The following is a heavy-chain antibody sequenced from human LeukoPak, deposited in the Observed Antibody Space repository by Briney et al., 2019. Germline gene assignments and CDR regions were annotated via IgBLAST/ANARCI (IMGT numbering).Heavy chain of an antibody. CDR1: GGSISSYY. Sequence: SETLSLTCTVSGGSISSYYWSWIWQPPGKGLEWIGYIYYSGSTNYNPSLKSRVTISVDTSKNQFSLKLSSVTAADTAVYYCARSGAHYYMDVWGKGTAVTVSS. D-gene: IGHD7-27*01. CDR2: IYYSGST. CDR3: ARSGAHYYMDV. V-gene: IGHV4-59*01. J-gene: IGHJ6*03.